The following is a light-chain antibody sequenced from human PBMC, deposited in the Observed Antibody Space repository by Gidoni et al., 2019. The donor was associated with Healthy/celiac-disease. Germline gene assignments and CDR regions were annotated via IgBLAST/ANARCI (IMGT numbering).Light chain of an antibody. J-gene: IGKJ4*01. V-gene: IGKV1-39*01. CDR3: QQSYTTPLT. Sequence: DIQMTQSPSSLSASVGDRVTITCRASQSINNYLNWYQQKPGRAPKLLIYAASTLQSGVPSRFSGRGSGTDFTLTISRLQPEDFATYTCQQSYTTPLTFGGGTKVEIK. CDR1: QSINNY. CDR2: AAS.